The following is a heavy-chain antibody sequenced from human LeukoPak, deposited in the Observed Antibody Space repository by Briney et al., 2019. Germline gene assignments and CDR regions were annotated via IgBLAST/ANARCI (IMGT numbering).Heavy chain of an antibody. CDR2: IYSGGAT. D-gene: IGHD1-26*01. CDR1: GFAVSSSY. J-gene: IGHJ4*02. Sequence: GGSLRLSCAASGFAVSSSYMRWVRQAPGKGLEWVCNIYSGGATYYEDSVKGRFIISRDNSKNMVYLQMNNLRTEDTAVYYCARDQGDPLDFWGQGTLVTVSS. V-gene: IGHV3-53*01. CDR3: ARDQGDPLDF.